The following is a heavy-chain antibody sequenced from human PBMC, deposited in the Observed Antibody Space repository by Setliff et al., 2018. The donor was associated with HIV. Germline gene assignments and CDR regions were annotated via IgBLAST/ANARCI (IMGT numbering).Heavy chain of an antibody. V-gene: IGHV4-38-2*01. CDR1: GFSISSRYY. J-gene: IGHJ4*02. D-gene: IGHD2-8*01. CDR2: IYYTGST. Sequence: SETLSLTCDVSGFSISSRYYWGWIRQSPGKGLEWIGYIYYTGSTYYNPSLKSRVTISLDTSRNQFSLKLSSVTAADTAVYYCECYNSDDGYFDNWGQGALVTVSS. CDR3: ECYNSDDGYFDN.